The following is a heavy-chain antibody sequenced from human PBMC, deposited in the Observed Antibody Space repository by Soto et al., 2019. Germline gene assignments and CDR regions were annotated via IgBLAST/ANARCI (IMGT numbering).Heavy chain of an antibody. V-gene: IGHV4-59*01. CDR1: GGSISSYY. CDR3: ASADYGDYKYYFDY. J-gene: IGHJ4*02. D-gene: IGHD4-17*01. CDR2: IYYSGST. Sequence: SETLSLTCTVSGGSISSYYWSWIRQPPGKGPEWIGYIYYSGSTNYNPSLKSRVTISVDTSKNQFSLKLSSVTAADTAVYYCASADYGDYKYYFDYWGQGTLVTVSS.